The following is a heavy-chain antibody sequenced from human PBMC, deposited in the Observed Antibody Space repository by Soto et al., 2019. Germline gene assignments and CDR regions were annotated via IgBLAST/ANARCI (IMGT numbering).Heavy chain of an antibody. D-gene: IGHD2-21*02. CDR2: INTNGGTT. CDR1: GFTFNNYG. J-gene: IGHJ5*02. CDR3: ARFRCGGDCSTSRWFDP. V-gene: IGHV3-64*01. Sequence: GGSLRLSCEASGFTFNNYGLYWVRQAPGKGLEYVSSINTNGGTTYYANSVKGRFTISRDNSKNTLYLQMGSLRAEDTAVYYCARFRCGGDCSTSRWFDPWGQGTLVTVS.